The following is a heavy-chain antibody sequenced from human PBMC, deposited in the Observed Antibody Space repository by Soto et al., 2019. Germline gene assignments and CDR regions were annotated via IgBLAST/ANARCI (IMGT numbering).Heavy chain of an antibody. Sequence: QVQLEESGPGLVKPSETLSLACSVSGASVTTYYWNWIRQPPGKRLEWIGHMYYGGNTDYNPSLKGRVSVSVDTSKNQFSLNLTSLTSADTAVYYCATGRGGYATPYWGQGILVVVSS. CDR1: GASVTTYY. J-gene: IGHJ4*02. D-gene: IGHD5-12*01. V-gene: IGHV4-59*02. CDR3: ATGRGGYATPY. CDR2: MYYGGNT.